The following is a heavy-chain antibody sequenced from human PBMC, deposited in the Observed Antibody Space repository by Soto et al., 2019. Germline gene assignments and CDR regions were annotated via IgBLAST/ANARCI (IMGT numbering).Heavy chain of an antibody. CDR2: ISAYNGNT. CDR1: GYTFTSYG. V-gene: IGHV1-18*01. J-gene: IGHJ3*02. Sequence: QVQLVQSGAEVKKPGASVKVSCKASGYTFTSYGISWVRQAPGQGLEWMGWISAYNGNTNYAQKLQGRVNMTTDTSTSTAYMELRSLRSDDTAVYYCARFTPYYYDSSGSHDAFDIWGQGTMVTVSS. D-gene: IGHD3-22*01. CDR3: ARFTPYYYDSSGSHDAFDI.